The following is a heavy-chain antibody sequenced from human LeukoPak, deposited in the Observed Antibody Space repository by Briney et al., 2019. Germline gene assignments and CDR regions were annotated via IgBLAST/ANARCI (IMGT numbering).Heavy chain of an antibody. V-gene: IGHV3-7*01. Sequence: GGALRLSCAASGFTFSNYLVTWGRQAPGEGRGWVANIKHDGSDQYYLDSVKGRFTISRDNAKNSLYLQMNSLRAEDTAVYYCARGIATGIDFFDPWGQGTLVTVSS. J-gene: IGHJ5*02. CDR2: IKHDGSDQ. CDR1: GFTFSNYL. D-gene: IGHD6-13*01. CDR3: ARGIATGIDFFDP.